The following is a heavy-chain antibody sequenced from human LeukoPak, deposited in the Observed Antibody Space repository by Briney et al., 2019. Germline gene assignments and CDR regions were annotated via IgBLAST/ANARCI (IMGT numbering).Heavy chain of an antibody. V-gene: IGHV1-18*01. CDR1: GYIFTKYG. CDR2: ISTDKADT. CDR3: VRDCASDCSIKGHYYFDL. Sequence: ASVKVSCKASGYIFTKYGLTWVRQAPGQGLEWMGWISTDKADTYYAQNYQGRVTMTIDTSTSTAYMELRSLRSDDTAVYYCVRDCASDCSIKGHYYFDLWGRGTLVTVSS. J-gene: IGHJ2*01. D-gene: IGHD2-21*02.